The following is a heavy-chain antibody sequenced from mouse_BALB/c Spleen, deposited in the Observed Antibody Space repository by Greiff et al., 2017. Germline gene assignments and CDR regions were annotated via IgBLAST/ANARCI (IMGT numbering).Heavy chain of an antibody. CDR3: ARSGYYGSSYDWFAY. CDR2: ISSGSSTI. J-gene: IGHJ3*01. V-gene: IGHV5-17*02. CDR1: GFTFSSFG. D-gene: IGHD1-1*01. Sequence: EVKLVESGGGLVQPGGSRKLSCAASGFTFSSFGMHWVRQAPEKGLEWVAYISSGSSTIYYADTVKGRFTISRDNPKNTLFLQMTSLRSEDTAMYYCARSGYYGSSYDWFAYWGQGTLVTVSA.